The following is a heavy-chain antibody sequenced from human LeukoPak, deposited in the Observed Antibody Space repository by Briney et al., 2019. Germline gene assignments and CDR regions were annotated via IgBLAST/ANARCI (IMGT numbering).Heavy chain of an antibody. Sequence: ASVKVSCKASGHTFTSYGISWVRQAPGQGLEWMGWISAYNGNTNYAQKLQGRVTMTTDTSTSTAYVELRSLRSDDTAVYYCARDRGYSYGYNYYYMDVWGKGTTVTVSS. J-gene: IGHJ6*03. CDR1: GHTFTSYG. CDR3: ARDRGYSYGYNYYYMDV. CDR2: ISAYNGNT. D-gene: IGHD5-18*01. V-gene: IGHV1-18*01.